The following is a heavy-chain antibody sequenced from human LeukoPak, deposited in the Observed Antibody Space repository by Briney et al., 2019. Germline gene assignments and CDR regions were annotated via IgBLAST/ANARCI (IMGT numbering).Heavy chain of an antibody. CDR2: ISYDGSNK. J-gene: IGHJ4*02. Sequence: GGSRSLSCAASGFTFITFAMHWFRQAPGKGLNWVAVISYDGSNKYYADSVKGRFTISRDNSKNTLYLQMNSLRAEDTAVYYCARRAVSGSYYGYWGQGTLVTVSS. CDR1: GFTFITFA. CDR3: ARRAVSGSYYGY. V-gene: IGHV3-30*04. D-gene: IGHD1-26*01.